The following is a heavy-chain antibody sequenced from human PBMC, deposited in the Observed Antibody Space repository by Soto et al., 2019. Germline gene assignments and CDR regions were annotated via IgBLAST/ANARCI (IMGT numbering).Heavy chain of an antibody. Sequence: QVHLVESGGGVVQPGTSVRLSCAASKFTFSSFAMQWVRLSPVKGLVWVASISYDGSKQYYADSVKGRFTISRDNSKTTLHLQRNRLRADDPGVHYCAKEGGPRSGHYTFHDHWGQGTLVTVSS. V-gene: IGHV3-30-3*02. CDR2: ISYDGSKQ. D-gene: IGHD3-3*01. CDR3: AKEGGPRSGHYTFHDH. J-gene: IGHJ4*02. CDR1: KFTFSSFA.